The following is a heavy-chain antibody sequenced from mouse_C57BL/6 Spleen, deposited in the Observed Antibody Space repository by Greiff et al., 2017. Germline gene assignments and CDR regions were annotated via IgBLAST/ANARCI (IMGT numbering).Heavy chain of an antibody. D-gene: IGHD1-1*01. Sequence: EVKLVESGPGLVKPSQSLSLTCSVTGYSITSGYYWNWIRQFPGNKLEWMGYISYDGSNNYNPSLKNRISITRDTSKNQFFLKLNSVTTEDTATYYCARAYYGSSDAMDYWGQGTSVTVSS. CDR2: ISYDGSN. J-gene: IGHJ4*01. CDR1: GYSITSGYY. V-gene: IGHV3-6*01. CDR3: ARAYYGSSDAMDY.